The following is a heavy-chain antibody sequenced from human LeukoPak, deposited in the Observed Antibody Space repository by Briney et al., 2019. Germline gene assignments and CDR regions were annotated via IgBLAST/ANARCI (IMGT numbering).Heavy chain of an antibody. J-gene: IGHJ6*04. CDR2: FDPEDGET. V-gene: IGHV1-24*01. Sequence: ASVKVSCKVSGYTLTELSKHWVRQAPGKGLEWMGGFDPEDGETIYAQKFQGRVTMTEDTSTDTAYMELSSLRSEDTAVYYCATGDSSSWIGLGDFDYYYGMDVWGKGTTVTVSS. D-gene: IGHD6-13*01. CDR3: ATGDSSSWIGLGDFDYYYGMDV. CDR1: GYTLTELS.